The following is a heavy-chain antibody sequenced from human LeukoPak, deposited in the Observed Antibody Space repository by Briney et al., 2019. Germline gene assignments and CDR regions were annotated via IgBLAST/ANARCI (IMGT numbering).Heavy chain of an antibody. Sequence: SETLSLTCTVSGYSISSGYYWGWIRQPPGKGLEWIGSIYHSGSTYYNPSLKSRVTISVDTSKNQFSLKLSSVTAADTAVYYCARDYYDSSGSNPTSNFDYWGQGTLVTVSS. CDR1: GYSISSGYY. D-gene: IGHD3-22*01. V-gene: IGHV4-38-2*02. CDR2: IYHSGST. J-gene: IGHJ4*02. CDR3: ARDYYDSSGSNPTSNFDY.